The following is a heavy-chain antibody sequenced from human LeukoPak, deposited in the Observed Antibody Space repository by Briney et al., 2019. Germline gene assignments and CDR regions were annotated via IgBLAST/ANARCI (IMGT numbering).Heavy chain of an antibody. J-gene: IGHJ3*02. Sequence: PGGSPRLSCAASGFTFSSYWMHWVRQAPGKGLVWVSRINSDESSTNYADSVKGRITISRDNAKNTLYLQMNSLRAEDTALYYCARALGNAFDIWGQGTMVTVSS. CDR3: ARALGNAFDI. CDR1: GFTFSSYW. CDR2: INSDESST. D-gene: IGHD7-27*01. V-gene: IGHV3-74*01.